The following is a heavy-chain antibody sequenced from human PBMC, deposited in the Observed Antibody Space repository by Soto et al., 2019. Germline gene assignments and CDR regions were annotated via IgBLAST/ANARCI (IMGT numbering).Heavy chain of an antibody. CDR3: ARDPTYYYDSSGWYHFDY. CDR2: IIPIFGTA. J-gene: IGHJ4*02. V-gene: IGHV1-69*13. D-gene: IGHD3-22*01. Sequence: SVKVSCKAYGGTFSSYAISWVRQAPGQGLEWMGGIIPIFGTANYAQKFQGRVTITADESTSKAYMELSSLRSEDTAVYYCARDPTYYYDSSGWYHFDYWGQGTLVTVSS. CDR1: GGTFSSYA.